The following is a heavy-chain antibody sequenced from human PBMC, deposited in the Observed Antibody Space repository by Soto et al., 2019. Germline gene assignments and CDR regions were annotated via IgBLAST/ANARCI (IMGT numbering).Heavy chain of an antibody. Sequence: SETLSLICTVSGGSISSYYWSWIRQPPGKGLEWIGYIYYSGSTNYNPSLKSRVTISVDTSKNQFSLKLSSVTAADTAVYYCARDLYYDFWSGYFVPYYYYYGMDVWGQGTTVTVSS. CDR1: GGSISSYY. J-gene: IGHJ6*02. D-gene: IGHD3-3*01. CDR2: IYYSGST. CDR3: ARDLYYDFWSGYFVPYYYYYGMDV. V-gene: IGHV4-59*01.